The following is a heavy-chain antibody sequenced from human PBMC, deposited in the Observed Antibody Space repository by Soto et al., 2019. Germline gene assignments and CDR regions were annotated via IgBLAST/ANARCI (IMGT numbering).Heavy chain of an antibody. CDR3: SRSLNS. CDR1: GFTFSTYW. CDR2: INQDGSEK. Sequence: GGFLRLSRSASGFTFSTYWMDWVRQTPGKGLEWVANINQDGSEKNYVDPVEGRFTIYRDNAKNSLYLQMSSLTAEDSALYYCSRSLNSWGQGTLVPVPS. J-gene: IGHJ4*02. V-gene: IGHV3-7*01.